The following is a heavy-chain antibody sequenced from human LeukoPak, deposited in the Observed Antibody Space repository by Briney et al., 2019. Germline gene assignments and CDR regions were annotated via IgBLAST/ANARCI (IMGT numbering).Heavy chain of an antibody. CDR3: AKALYDSTGDGY. V-gene: IGHV3-23*01. CDR1: GFTFSTYA. D-gene: IGHD7-27*01. Sequence: GGSLRLSCAASGFTFSTYAMSWVRQAPGKGLEWVSAIDASGRNTHYADSVRGRFSISRDNSKNTVILQMNSLRVEDTAVYYCAKALYDSTGDGYWGQGTLVTISS. J-gene: IGHJ4*02. CDR2: IDASGRNT.